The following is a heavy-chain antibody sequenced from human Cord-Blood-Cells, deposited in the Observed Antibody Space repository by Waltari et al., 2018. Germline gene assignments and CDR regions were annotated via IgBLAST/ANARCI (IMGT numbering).Heavy chain of an antibody. CDR2: INHSGST. Sequence: QVQLQQWGAGLLKPSETLSLTCAVYGGSFSGYYWSWIHQPPGKGLEWIGEINHSGSTNYNPSLKSRVTISVDTSKNQFSLKLSSVTAADTAVYYCARVRDSGSYYYLYYFDYWGQGTLVTVSS. J-gene: IGHJ4*02. V-gene: IGHV4-34*01. CDR1: GGSFSGYY. CDR3: ARVRDSGSYYYLYYFDY. D-gene: IGHD1-26*01.